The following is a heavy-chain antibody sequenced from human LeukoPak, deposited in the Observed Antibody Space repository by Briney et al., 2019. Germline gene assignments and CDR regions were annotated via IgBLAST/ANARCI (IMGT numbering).Heavy chain of an antibody. CDR2: ISSSSSYI. CDR3: AREQALGSGGFWFDP. CDR1: GFTFSSYS. J-gene: IGHJ5*02. D-gene: IGHD3-10*01. Sequence: GGSLRLSCAASGFTFSSYSMNWVRQAPGKGLEWVSSISSSSSYIYYADSVKGRFTISRDNAKNSLYLQMNSLRAEDTAVYYCAREQALGSGGFWFDPWGQGTLVTVSS. V-gene: IGHV3-21*01.